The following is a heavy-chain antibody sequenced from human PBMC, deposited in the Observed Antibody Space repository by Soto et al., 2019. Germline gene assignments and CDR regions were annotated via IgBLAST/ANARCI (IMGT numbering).Heavy chain of an antibody. CDR3: AREYCSSTSCLFDY. CDR1: GGSISSYY. J-gene: IGHJ4*02. V-gene: IGHV4-59*01. D-gene: IGHD2-2*01. Sequence: SETLSLTCTVSGGSISSYYWSWIRQPPGKGLEWIGYIYYSGSTNYNPSIKSRVTISVDTSKNQFSLKLSSVTAADTAVYYCAREYCSSTSCLFDYWGQGTLVTVS. CDR2: IYYSGST.